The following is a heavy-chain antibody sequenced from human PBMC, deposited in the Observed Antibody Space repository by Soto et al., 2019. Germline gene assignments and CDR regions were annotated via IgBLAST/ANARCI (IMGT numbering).Heavy chain of an antibody. J-gene: IGHJ5*02. Sequence: EVQLVESGGGLVQPGRSLRLSCAASGFTFDDYAMHWVRQAPGKGPEWVSGISWNSGSIGYADSVKGRFTISRDNAKNSLYLQMNSLRAEDTALYYCAKDIGSSWYPSVWFDPWGQGTLVTVSS. CDR1: GFTFDDYA. CDR2: ISWNSGSI. V-gene: IGHV3-9*01. D-gene: IGHD6-13*01. CDR3: AKDIGSSWYPSVWFDP.